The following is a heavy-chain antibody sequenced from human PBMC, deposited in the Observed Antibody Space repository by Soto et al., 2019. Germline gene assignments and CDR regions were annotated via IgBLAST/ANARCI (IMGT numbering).Heavy chain of an antibody. Sequence: LSLTCTVSGGSLRNYFWTWIRQPPGKGLEWIGYIHYSGTTSFFPSYNPSLRSRVTISEDTSKNQFSLKLLSVTTADTALYFCAAGEASSRNLAPYYLDFWGQGTLVTVSS. J-gene: IGHJ4*02. CDR2: IHYSGTT. CDR1: GGSLRNYF. D-gene: IGHD6-13*01. V-gene: IGHV4-59*01. CDR3: AAGEASSRNLAPYYLDF.